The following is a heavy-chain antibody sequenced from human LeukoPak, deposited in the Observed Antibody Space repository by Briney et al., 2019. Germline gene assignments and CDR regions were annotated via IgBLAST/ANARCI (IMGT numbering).Heavy chain of an antibody. Sequence: GGSLRLSCAASGFTFSSYAMSWVRQAPGEGLEWVSAISGSGGSTYYADSVKGRFTISRDNSKNTLYLQMNSLRAEDTAVYYCARDASYGDDAFDIWGQGTMVTVSS. CDR1: GFTFSSYA. V-gene: IGHV3-23*01. J-gene: IGHJ3*02. CDR2: ISGSGGST. CDR3: ARDASYGDDAFDI. D-gene: IGHD5-18*01.